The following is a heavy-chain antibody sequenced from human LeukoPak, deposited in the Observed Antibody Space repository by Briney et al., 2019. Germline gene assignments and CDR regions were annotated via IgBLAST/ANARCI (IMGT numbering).Heavy chain of an antibody. Sequence: PSETLSLTCTVPVGSISSSSYCWGWIRQPPGEGLEWIGGVYYCGRTYYSPSRKSRVTISVDTSRNQFSLKLRSVTAADTAVYYCARHTGWDNCWGQGTLGSVSS. CDR1: VGSISSSSYC. J-gene: IGHJ4*02. D-gene: IGHD6-19*01. CDR2: VYYCGRT. V-gene: IGHV4-39*01. CDR3: ARHTGWDNC.